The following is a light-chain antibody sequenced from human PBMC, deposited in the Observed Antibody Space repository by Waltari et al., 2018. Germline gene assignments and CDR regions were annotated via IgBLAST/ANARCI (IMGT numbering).Light chain of an antibody. CDR2: YDS. V-gene: IGLV3-21*04. Sequence: YVLTQPPSLSVAPGETARLTCGGDNIEPKSGNWYQFKPGQAPLLVMFYDSDRPPGIPERLSGSNSGNTATLTITWVEAGDEADYHCQVWDDSNNSGVFGGGTKLTVL. CDR1: NIEPKS. J-gene: IGLJ3*02. CDR3: QVWDDSNNSGV.